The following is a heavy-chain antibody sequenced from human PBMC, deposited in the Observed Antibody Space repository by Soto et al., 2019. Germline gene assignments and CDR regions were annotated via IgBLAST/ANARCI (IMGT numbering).Heavy chain of an antibody. J-gene: IGHJ4*02. Sequence: GRSVGLSCAASGFTLNSYVMHWVRQAPGKGLEWVALMSYDGSENYYADSVKGRFTISRDNSKNTLYLQMNSLRTEDTAVYYCARERSSGWFQLDYWGQGT. CDR3: ARERSSGWFQLDY. CDR1: GFTLNSYV. CDR2: MSYDGSEN. V-gene: IGHV3-30-3*01. D-gene: IGHD6-19*01.